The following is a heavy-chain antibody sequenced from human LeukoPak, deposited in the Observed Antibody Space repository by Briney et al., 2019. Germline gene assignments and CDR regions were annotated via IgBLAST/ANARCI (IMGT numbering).Heavy chain of an antibody. CDR3: ATARQQLIDSYYYYMDV. Sequence: PGGSLRLSCPASGFTFSRYWMNWVRQAPGKGLEWVANINQDGSEKYYVDSVKGRFTISRDNAKNSLYLQTNTLRAEDTAVYYCATARQQLIDSYYYYMDVWGKGTTVTVSS. J-gene: IGHJ6*03. V-gene: IGHV3-7*01. CDR2: INQDGSEK. CDR1: GFTFSRYW. D-gene: IGHD6-13*01.